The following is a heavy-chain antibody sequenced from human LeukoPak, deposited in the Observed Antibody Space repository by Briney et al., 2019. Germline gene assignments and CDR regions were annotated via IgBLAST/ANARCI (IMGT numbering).Heavy chain of an antibody. D-gene: IGHD4-4*01. V-gene: IGHV3-9*01. CDR3: AKDTNNNYVGRFDY. CDR2: ISWNSGMI. Sequence: SLRLSCAASGFTFDDYAMHWVRQSPGKGLEWVSSISWNSGMIGYADSVKGRFTISRGNAENSLYLQMNSLRADDTALYYCAKDTNNNYVGRFDYWGQGTLVTVSS. J-gene: IGHJ4*02. CDR1: GFTFDDYA.